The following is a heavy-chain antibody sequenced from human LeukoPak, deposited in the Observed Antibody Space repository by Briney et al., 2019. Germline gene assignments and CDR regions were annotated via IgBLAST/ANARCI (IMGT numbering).Heavy chain of an antibody. D-gene: IGHD2-15*01. CDR3: ARVGCSGGSCYHPHSGYAMDI. J-gene: IGHJ6*02. Sequence: TGGSQRLSCAASRFTFSDYGMHWVRQAPGKGLEWVAVIWYDGSNKYYADSVKGRFTISRDNSKNTMYLQMNSLRAEDTAVYYCARVGCSGGSCYHPHSGYAMDIWGQGTTVTVSS. CDR1: RFTFSDYG. CDR2: IWYDGSNK. V-gene: IGHV3-33*01.